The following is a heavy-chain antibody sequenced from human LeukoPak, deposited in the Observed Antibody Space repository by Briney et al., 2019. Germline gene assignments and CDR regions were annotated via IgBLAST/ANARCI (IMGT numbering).Heavy chain of an antibody. CDR1: GGSISRYY. CDR3: ARARGYCSGGSCYPQVHYYYGMDV. CDR2: IYYSGST. V-gene: IGHV4-59*08. Sequence: SETLSLTCTVSGGSISRYYWSWIRQPPGKGLEWIGYIYYSGSTNYNPSLKSRVTISVDTSKNQFSLKLSSVTAADTAVYYCARARGYCSGGSCYPQVHYYYGMDVWGQGTTVTVSS. J-gene: IGHJ6*02. D-gene: IGHD2-15*01.